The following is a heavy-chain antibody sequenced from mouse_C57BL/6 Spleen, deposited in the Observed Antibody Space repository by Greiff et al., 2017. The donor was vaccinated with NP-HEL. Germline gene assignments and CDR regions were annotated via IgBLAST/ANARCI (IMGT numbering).Heavy chain of an antibody. V-gene: IGHV1-54*01. CDR3: ASNPLLEGYYFDY. D-gene: IGHD1-2*01. CDR2: INPGSGGT. J-gene: IGHJ2*01. Sequence: VKLMESGAELVRPGTSVKVSCKASGYAFTNYLIEWVKQRPGQGLEWIGVINPGSGGTNYNEKFKGKATLTADKSSSTAYMQLSSLTSEDSAVYFCASNPLLEGYYFDYWGQGTTLTVSS. CDR1: GYAFTNYL.